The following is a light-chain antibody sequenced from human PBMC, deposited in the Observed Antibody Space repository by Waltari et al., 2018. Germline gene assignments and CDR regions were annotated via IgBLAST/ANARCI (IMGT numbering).Light chain of an antibody. Sequence: QSALTQPPSVSGSPGQSVTISCAGTNSDVGFYTRVSWYQQSPGTAPKLIVYQVSNRPSGVPDRFSGSKSGSTASLTISGLQAEDEADYYCYSYTTSGIYVFGTGTKVSVL. CDR3: YSYTTSGIYV. V-gene: IGLV2-18*02. CDR1: NSDVGFYTR. J-gene: IGLJ1*01. CDR2: QVS.